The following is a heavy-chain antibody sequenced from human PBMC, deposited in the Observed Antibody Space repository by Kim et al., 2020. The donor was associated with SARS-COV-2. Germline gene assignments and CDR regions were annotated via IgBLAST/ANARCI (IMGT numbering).Heavy chain of an antibody. CDR1: GGSISSYY. D-gene: IGHD5-12*01. CDR2: IYYSGST. J-gene: IGHJ6*02. Sequence: SETLSLTCTVSGGSISSYYWSWIRQPPGKGLEWIGYIYYSGSTNYNPSLKSRVTISVDTSKNQFSLKLSSVTAADTAVYYCARQDIVASYYYYGMDVWGQGTTVTVSS. V-gene: IGHV4-59*08. CDR3: ARQDIVASYYYYGMDV.